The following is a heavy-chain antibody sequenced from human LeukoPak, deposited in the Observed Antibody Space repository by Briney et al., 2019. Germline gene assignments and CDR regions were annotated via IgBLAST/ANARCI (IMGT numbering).Heavy chain of an antibody. J-gene: IGHJ5*02. CDR3: ASSYYDILTGQNWFDP. CDR2: IIPIFGTA. V-gene: IGHV1-69*06. Sequence: SVKVSCKASGGTFSSYAISWVRQAPGQGLEWMGGIIPIFGTANYAQKFQGRVTITADKSTSTAYMELRSLRSDDTAVYYCASSYYDILTGQNWFDPWGQGTLVTVSS. CDR1: GGTFSSYA. D-gene: IGHD3-9*01.